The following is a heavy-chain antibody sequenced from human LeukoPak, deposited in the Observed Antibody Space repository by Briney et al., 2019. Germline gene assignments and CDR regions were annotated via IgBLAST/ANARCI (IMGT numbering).Heavy chain of an antibody. Sequence: GASVKVSCKASGYTFTNYYMHWVRQAPGQGLEWMGIIDPSGGSTSYAQNFQGRVTMTTDTSTSTAYMELRSLRSDDTAVYYCARDWYSSSWPVDWGQGTLVTVSS. V-gene: IGHV1-46*01. CDR2: IDPSGGST. CDR1: GYTFTNYY. CDR3: ARDWYSSSWPVD. J-gene: IGHJ4*02. D-gene: IGHD6-13*01.